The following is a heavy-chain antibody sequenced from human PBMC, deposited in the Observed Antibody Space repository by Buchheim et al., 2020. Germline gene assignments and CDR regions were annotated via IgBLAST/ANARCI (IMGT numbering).Heavy chain of an antibody. V-gene: IGHV3-21*01. CDR3: ARADDYYDSSGPPYWYFDL. D-gene: IGHD3-22*01. CDR2: ISSSSSYI. CDR1: GFTFSSYS. J-gene: IGHJ2*01. Sequence: EVQLVESGGGLVKPGGSLRLSCAASGFTFSSYSMNWVRQAPGKGLEWVSSISSSSSYIYYADSVKGRFTISRDNAKNSLYLQMNSLRAEDTAVYYCARADDYYDSSGPPYWYFDLWGRGTL.